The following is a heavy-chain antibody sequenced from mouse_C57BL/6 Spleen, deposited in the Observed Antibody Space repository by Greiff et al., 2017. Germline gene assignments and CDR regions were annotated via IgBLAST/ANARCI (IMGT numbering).Heavy chain of an antibody. J-gene: IGHJ2*01. CDR1: GYTFTDYY. CDR3: ARGANWDDYFDY. D-gene: IGHD4-1*01. V-gene: IGHV1-19*01. Sequence: VQLKESGPVLVKPGASVKMSCKASGYTFTDYYMNWVKQSHGKSLEWIGVINPYNGGTSYNQKFKGKATLTVDKSSSTAYMALNSLTSEDSAVYYCARGANWDDYFDYWGQGTTLTVSS. CDR2: INPYNGGT.